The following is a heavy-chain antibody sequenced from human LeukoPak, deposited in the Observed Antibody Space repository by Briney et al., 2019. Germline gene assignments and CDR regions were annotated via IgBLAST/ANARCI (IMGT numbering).Heavy chain of an antibody. V-gene: IGHV4-59*01. J-gene: IGHJ4*02. CDR1: GGSISSYY. Sequence: SETLSLTCTVPGGSISSYYWSWIRQPPGKGLEWIGYIYYSGSTNYNPSLKSRVTISVDTSKNQFSLKLSSVTAADTAVYYCATYGGNSGPLFDYWGQGTLVTVSS. CDR2: IYYSGST. CDR3: ATYGGNSGPLFDY. D-gene: IGHD4-23*01.